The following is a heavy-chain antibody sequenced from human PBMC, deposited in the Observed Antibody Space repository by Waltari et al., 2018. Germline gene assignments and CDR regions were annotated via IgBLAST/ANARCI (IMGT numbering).Heavy chain of an antibody. CDR1: GFTFSSYS. D-gene: IGHD5-12*01. V-gene: IGHV3-21*01. Sequence: EVQLVESGGGLVKPGGSLRLSCAASGFTFSSYSMNWVRQAPGKGLEWVSSISSSSSDIAYAESVKGRLTISRDNAKNSLYLQMNSLRAEDTAVYYCARDGRGWATYLADSGYVNYYYYGMDVWGQGTTVTVSS. J-gene: IGHJ6*02. CDR3: ARDGRGWATYLADSGYVNYYYYGMDV. CDR2: ISSSSSDI.